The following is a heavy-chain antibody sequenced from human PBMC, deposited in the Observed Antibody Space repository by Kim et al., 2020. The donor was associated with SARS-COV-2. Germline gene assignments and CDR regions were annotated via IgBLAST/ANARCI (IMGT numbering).Heavy chain of an antibody. Sequence: GGSLRLSCAASGFTFGAYGLHWVRQTPGKGLEWVAEISYDGSKKYYADSVKGRFTTSRDNSKNTLYLQMNTLRAEDTAVYYCAKREDRYCSGGSCYVFSYWGQGTLVTVSS. CDR1: GFTFGAYG. J-gene: IGHJ4*02. CDR3: AKREDRYCSGGSCYVFSY. D-gene: IGHD2-15*01. V-gene: IGHV3-33*05. CDR2: ISYDGSKK.